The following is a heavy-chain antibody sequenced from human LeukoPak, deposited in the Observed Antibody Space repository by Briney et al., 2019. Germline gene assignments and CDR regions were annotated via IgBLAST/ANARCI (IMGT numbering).Heavy chain of an antibody. Sequence: PSETLSLTCTVSGGSISSSNYYWGWIRQPPGKGLEWIGSIYYSGNTYYNPSLKSRVTISVDTSKNHFSLKLCSVTAADTAVYYCARHFYETSGYLDYWGQGTLVTVSS. J-gene: IGHJ4*02. CDR3: ARHFYETSGYLDY. D-gene: IGHD3-22*01. CDR1: GGSISSSNYY. CDR2: IYYSGNT. V-gene: IGHV4-39*02.